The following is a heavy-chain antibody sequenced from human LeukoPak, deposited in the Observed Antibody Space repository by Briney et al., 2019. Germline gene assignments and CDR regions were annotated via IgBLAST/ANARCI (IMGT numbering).Heavy chain of an antibody. CDR2: IIPIFGTA. CDR3: ARDGEPYYYYYMDV. D-gene: IGHD1-26*01. V-gene: IGHV1-69*13. Sequence: SVKVSCKASGYTFTSYDINWVRQAPGQGLEWMGGIIPIFGTANYAQKFQGRVTITADESTSTAYMELSSLRSEDTAVYYCARDGEPYYYYYMDVWGKGTTVTISS. CDR1: GYTFTSYD. J-gene: IGHJ6*03.